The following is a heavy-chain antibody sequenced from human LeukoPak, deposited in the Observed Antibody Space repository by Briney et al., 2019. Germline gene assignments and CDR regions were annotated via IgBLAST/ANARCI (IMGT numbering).Heavy chain of an antibody. CDR3: AKDRLGSTLDAFDI. D-gene: IGHD7-27*01. Sequence: GRSLRLPCAASGFTFSSYAMHWVRQAPGKGLEWVAVISYDGSNKYYADSVKGRFTISRDNSKNTLYLQMNSLRAEDTAVYYCAKDRLGSTLDAFDIWGQGTMVTVSS. J-gene: IGHJ3*02. V-gene: IGHV3-30-3*01. CDR2: ISYDGSNK. CDR1: GFTFSSYA.